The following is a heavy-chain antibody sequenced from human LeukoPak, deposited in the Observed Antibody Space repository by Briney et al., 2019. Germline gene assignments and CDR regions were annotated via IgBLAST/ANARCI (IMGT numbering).Heavy chain of an antibody. D-gene: IGHD6-19*01. CDR3: ARGFGAVPGIFDY. J-gene: IGHJ4*02. CDR1: GFTFDDYA. CDR2: ISGSGGRT. V-gene: IGHV3-9*01. Sequence: SLRLYCAASGFTFDDYAMHWVRQAPGKGLEWVSGISGSGGRTYYADSVKGRFTVSRDNAKNSLFLQMNSLRAEDTGIYYCARGFGAVPGIFDYWGQGILVTVSS.